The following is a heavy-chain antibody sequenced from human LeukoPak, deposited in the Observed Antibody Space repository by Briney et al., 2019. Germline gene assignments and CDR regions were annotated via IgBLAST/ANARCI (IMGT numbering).Heavy chain of an antibody. CDR3: ARGVRVDAFDI. CDR2: IYHSGST. Sequence: PSETLSLTCTVSSGSIGSSNYYWGWIRQPPGKGLEWIGYIYHSGSTYYNPSLKSRVTISVDRSKNQFSLKLSSVTAADTAVYYCARGVRVDAFDIWGQGTMVTVSS. V-gene: IGHV4-39*07. CDR1: SGSIGSSNYY. J-gene: IGHJ3*02. D-gene: IGHD3-3*01.